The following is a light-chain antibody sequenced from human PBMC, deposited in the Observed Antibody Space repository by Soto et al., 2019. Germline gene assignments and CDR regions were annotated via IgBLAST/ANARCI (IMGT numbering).Light chain of an antibody. CDR3: QQYNDWPPWT. J-gene: IGKJ1*01. CDR2: GAS. Sequence: EIVMTQSPAILSVSPGDRATLSCRASQSVSNNLAWYQQRPGQAPRLLIYGASTRATGIPARFSGSGSGTEFTLTISSLQSEDFAVYYCQQYNDWPPWTFGQGTKVDI. V-gene: IGKV3-15*01. CDR1: QSVSNN.